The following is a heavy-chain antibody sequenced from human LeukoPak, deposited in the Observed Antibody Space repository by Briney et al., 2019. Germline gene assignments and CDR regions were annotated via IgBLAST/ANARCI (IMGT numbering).Heavy chain of an antibody. V-gene: IGHV4-59*08. CDR3: AGRGQRYFRD. CDR1: GGSISSYY. Sequence: SETLSLTCTVSGGSISSYYWSWIRQPPGKGLEWIGYIYYGGNTNYNPSLKSRVTISIDTSNNQFSLKLTSVTAADTAVYYCAGRGQRYFRDWGQGTLVTVSS. CDR2: IYYGGNT. J-gene: IGHJ1*01.